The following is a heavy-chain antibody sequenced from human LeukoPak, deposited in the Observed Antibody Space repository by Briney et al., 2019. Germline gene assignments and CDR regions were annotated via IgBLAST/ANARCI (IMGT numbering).Heavy chain of an antibody. J-gene: IGHJ4*02. CDR2: ISNSGTYT. D-gene: IGHD5-18*01. V-gene: IGHV3-11*06. Sequence: GGALRLSCAASGFTFSDEYMSWIRQAPGKGLEWVSYISNSGTYTNYADSVRGRFTISRDNAKRSLYLQMNSLRAEDTAVYYCAKDKSGYSYGSDYWGQGTLVTVPS. CDR1: GFTFSDEY. CDR3: AKDKSGYSYGSDY.